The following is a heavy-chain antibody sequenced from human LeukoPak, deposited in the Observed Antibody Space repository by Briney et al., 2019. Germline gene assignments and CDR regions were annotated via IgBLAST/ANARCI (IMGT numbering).Heavy chain of an antibody. J-gene: IGHJ4*02. V-gene: IGHV4-39*07. CDR1: GGSISSGSYY. CDR2: INHSGST. D-gene: IGHD3-10*01. CDR3: ARRLGWFGELFDY. Sequence: SETLSLTCTVSGGSISSGSYYWSWIRQPPGKGLEWIGEINHSGSTNYNPSLKSRVTISVDTSKNQFSLKLSSVTAADTAVYYCARRLGWFGELFDYWGQGTLVTVSS.